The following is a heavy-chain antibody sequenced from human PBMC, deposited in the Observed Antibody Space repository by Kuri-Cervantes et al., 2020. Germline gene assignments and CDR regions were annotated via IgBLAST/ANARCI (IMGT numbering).Heavy chain of an antibody. V-gene: IGHV3-30-3*01. D-gene: IGHD3-9*01. CDR2: ISYDGSNK. J-gene: IGHJ4*01. CDR3: ARGPVSILRYFDCLDY. Sequence: GESLKISCAASGFTFSSYAMHWVRQAPGKGLEWVAVISYDGSNKYYADSVKGRFTISRDNSKNTLYLQMNSLRAEDTAVYYCARGPVSILRYFDCLDYWGHGNQVNGAS. CDR1: GFTFSSYA.